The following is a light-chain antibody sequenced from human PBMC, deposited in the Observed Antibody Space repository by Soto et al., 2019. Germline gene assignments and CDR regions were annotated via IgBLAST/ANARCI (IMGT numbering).Light chain of an antibody. J-gene: IGKJ1*01. CDR3: QQYYSYPWT. CDR2: AAS. V-gene: IGKV1-8*01. CDR1: QGISSY. Sequence: AIRMTQSPSSLSASTGHRFTITCRASQGISSYLAWYQQKPGKAPKLLIYAASTLQSGVPSRFRGSGYGTDFTLTISCLQPEDFATYYCQQYYSYPWTFGHGTKVDIK.